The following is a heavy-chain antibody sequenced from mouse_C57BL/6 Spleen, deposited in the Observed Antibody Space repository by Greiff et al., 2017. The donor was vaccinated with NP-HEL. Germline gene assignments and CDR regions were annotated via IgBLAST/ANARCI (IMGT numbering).Heavy chain of an antibody. Sequence: QVQLQQPGAGLVKPGASVKLSCKASGYTFTSYWMHWVKQRPGQGLEWIGMIHPNSGSTNYNEKFKSKATLTVDKSSSTAYMQLSSLTSEDSAVYYCARSPYDYVMDYWGQGTSVTVSS. CDR1: GYTFTSYW. D-gene: IGHD2-4*01. J-gene: IGHJ4*01. CDR2: IHPNSGST. CDR3: ARSPYDYVMDY. V-gene: IGHV1-64*01.